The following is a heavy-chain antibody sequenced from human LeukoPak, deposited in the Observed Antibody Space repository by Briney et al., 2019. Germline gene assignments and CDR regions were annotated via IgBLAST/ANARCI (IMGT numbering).Heavy chain of an antibody. CDR2: ISAYNGNT. J-gene: IGHJ6*04. Sequence: ASVKVSCKASGYTFTSYGISWVRQAPGQGLEWMGWISAYNGNTNYAQKLQGRVTMTTDTSTSTAYMELRSLRSDDTAVYYCARGEGTKNYYGSGWYYYYYGMDVWGKGTTVTVPS. V-gene: IGHV1-18*04. D-gene: IGHD3-10*01. CDR1: GYTFTSYG. CDR3: ARGEGTKNYYGSGWYYYYYGMDV.